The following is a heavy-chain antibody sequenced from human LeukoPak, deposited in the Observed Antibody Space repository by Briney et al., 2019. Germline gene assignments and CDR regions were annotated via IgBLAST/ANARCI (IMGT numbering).Heavy chain of an antibody. V-gene: IGHV1-69*01. Sequence: GGSLRLSCAASGFTFSSYAISWVRQAPGQGLEWMGGIIPIFGTANYAQKFQGRVTITADESTSTAYMELSSLRSEDTAVYYCAKSKERNDFWSGYYNWFDPWGQGTLVTVSS. CDR3: AKSKERNDFWSGYYNWFDP. CDR1: GFTFSSYA. J-gene: IGHJ5*02. D-gene: IGHD3-3*01. CDR2: IIPIFGTA.